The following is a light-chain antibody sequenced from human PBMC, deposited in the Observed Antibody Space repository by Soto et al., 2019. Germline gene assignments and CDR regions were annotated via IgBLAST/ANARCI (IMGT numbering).Light chain of an antibody. Sequence: QSVLTQPPSVSAAPGQKVTISGSGSGSNIGNNFVSWYQQFPGTAPKLLIYDNNKRPSGIPDRFSGSKSGTSATLGITGPQTGDEADYYCGTWDNSLSAYVFGAGTKLTVL. J-gene: IGLJ1*01. CDR3: GTWDNSLSAYV. CDR2: DNN. V-gene: IGLV1-51*01. CDR1: GSNIGNNF.